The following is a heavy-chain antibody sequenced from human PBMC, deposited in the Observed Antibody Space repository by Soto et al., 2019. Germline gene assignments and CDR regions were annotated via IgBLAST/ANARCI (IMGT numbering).Heavy chain of an antibody. CDR2: ISGSGGNT. D-gene: IGHD2-2*01. V-gene: IGHV3-23*01. Sequence: PGGSLRLSCAASGFTFSSYAMSWVRQAPGKGLEWVSVISGSGGNTYYADSVKGRFTISRDNSKNTLYLQTNSLRVEDTAVYYCAKPNLYCSSTSCYDYWGQGALVTLSS. CDR1: GFTFSSYA. CDR3: AKPNLYCSSTSCYDY. J-gene: IGHJ4*02.